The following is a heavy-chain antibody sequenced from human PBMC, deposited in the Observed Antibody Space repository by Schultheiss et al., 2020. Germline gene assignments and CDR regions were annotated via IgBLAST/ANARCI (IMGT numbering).Heavy chain of an antibody. V-gene: IGHV3-30*04. Sequence: GSLRLSCTASGFTFGDYAMSWFRQAPGKGLEWVAVISYDGSNKYYADSVKGRFTISRDNAKNTLYLQMNSLKTEDTAVYYCAKGGIAAAGLPDAFDIWGQGTMVTVAS. D-gene: IGHD6-13*01. CDR2: ISYDGSNK. CDR1: GFTFGDYA. CDR3: AKGGIAAAGLPDAFDI. J-gene: IGHJ3*02.